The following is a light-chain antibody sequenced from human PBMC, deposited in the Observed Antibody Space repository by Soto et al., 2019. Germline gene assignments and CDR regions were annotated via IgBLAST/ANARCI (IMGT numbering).Light chain of an antibody. Sequence: SVLPQPPSASGSPGQSVTISCTGTSSDGGGYNYVSRYQQHPGRAPKLMIYEVSKRPSGVPDRFSGSKSGSTASLTVSGLQPEDEADYYCSSYAGSSNLGVFGGGTKVTVL. CDR1: SSDGGGYNY. J-gene: IGLJ2*01. CDR3: SSYAGSSNLGV. CDR2: EVS. V-gene: IGLV2-8*01.